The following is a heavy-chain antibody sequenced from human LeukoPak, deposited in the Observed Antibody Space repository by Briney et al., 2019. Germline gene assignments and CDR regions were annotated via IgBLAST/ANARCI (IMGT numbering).Heavy chain of an antibody. CDR3: AKDEGYYYDSSGYSVY. V-gene: IGHV3-30*02. Sequence: GGSLILSCAASGFTFSSYGMHWVRQAPGKGLEWVAFIRYDGSNKYYADSVKGRFTISRDNSKNTLYLQMNSLRAEDTAVYYCAKDEGYYYDSSGYSVYWGQGTLVTVSS. CDR2: IRYDGSNK. J-gene: IGHJ4*02. D-gene: IGHD3-22*01. CDR1: GFTFSSYG.